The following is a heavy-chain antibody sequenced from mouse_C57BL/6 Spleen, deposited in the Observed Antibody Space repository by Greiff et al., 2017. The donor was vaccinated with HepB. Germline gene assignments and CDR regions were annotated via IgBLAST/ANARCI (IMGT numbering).Heavy chain of an antibody. CDR2: IHPNSGST. CDR3: AREEGSPSYFDY. J-gene: IGHJ2*01. V-gene: IGHV1-64*01. Sequence: QVQLKQPGAELVKPGASVKLSCKASGYTFTSYWMHWVKQRPGQGLEWIGMIHPNSGSTNYNEKFKSKATLTVDKSSSTAYMQLSSLTSEDSAVYYCAREEGSPSYFDYWGQGTTLTVSS. CDR1: GYTFTSYW.